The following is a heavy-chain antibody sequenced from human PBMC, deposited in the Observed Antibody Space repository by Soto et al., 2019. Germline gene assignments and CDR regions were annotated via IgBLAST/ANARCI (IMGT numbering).Heavy chain of an antibody. D-gene: IGHD3-3*01. CDR3: ARASTPDSTGYDY. CDR2: SRNRVKSFTT. J-gene: IGHJ4*02. Sequence: EVQLVESGGGLVQPGGSLRLSCAASGFTLIDHYLDWVRQAPGKGLEWVGRSRNRVKSFTTAYAASVRGRFTFSRDDSTNSLYLQMNSLKTDDTAVYYCARASTPDSTGYDYWGQGTLVTVSS. V-gene: IGHV3-72*01. CDR1: GFTLIDHY.